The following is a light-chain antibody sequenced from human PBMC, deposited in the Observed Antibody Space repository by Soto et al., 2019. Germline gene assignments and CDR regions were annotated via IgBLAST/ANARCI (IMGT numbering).Light chain of an antibody. CDR3: CSYAGSYTEV. V-gene: IGLV2-11*01. CDR1: SSDVGYYNY. Sequence: QSALTQPRSVSGSPGQSVTISCTGTSSDVGYYNYVSWYQQHPGKAPKLMIYDVTKRPSGVPDRFSGSKSGNTASLTISGLQAEDEADYYCCSYAGSYTEVFGGGTRLTVL. J-gene: IGLJ2*01. CDR2: DVT.